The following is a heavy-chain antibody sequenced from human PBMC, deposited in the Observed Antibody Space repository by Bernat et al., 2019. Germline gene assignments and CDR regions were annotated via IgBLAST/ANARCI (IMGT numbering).Heavy chain of an antibody. J-gene: IGHJ4*02. CDR1: GFTFSGSA. Sequence: EVQLVESGGGLVQPGGSLKLSCAASGFTFSGSAMHWVRQASGKGLEWVGRIRSNANSYATAYAASVKGRFTISRDDSKNTAYLQMNSMKTEETAVYYCTRRTYDFRSGYYQEIWGQGTLVTVSS. CDR3: TRRTYDFRSGYYQEI. V-gene: IGHV3-73*02. D-gene: IGHD3-3*01. CDR2: IRSNANSYAT.